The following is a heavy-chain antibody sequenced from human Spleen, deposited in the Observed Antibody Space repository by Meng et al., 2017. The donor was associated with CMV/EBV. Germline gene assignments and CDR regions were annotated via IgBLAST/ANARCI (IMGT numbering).Heavy chain of an antibody. V-gene: IGHV3-49*04. CDR1: GFTFGDYA. D-gene: IGHD6-6*01. J-gene: IGHJ4*02. CDR2: IRSKAYGGTT. CDR3: TRVVAARFCSDY. Sequence: GESLKISCTASGFTFGDYAMSWVRQAPGKGLEWVGFIRSKAYGGTTEYAASVKGRFTISRDDSKSIAYLQMNSLKTEDTAVYYCTRVVAARFCSDYWGQGTLVTVSS.